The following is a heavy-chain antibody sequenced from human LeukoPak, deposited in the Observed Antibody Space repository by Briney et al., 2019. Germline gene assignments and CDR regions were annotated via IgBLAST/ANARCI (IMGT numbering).Heavy chain of an antibody. CDR2: INAYNGNI. J-gene: IGHJ4*02. CDR1: GYTFTSYG. V-gene: IGHV1-18*01. Sequence: ASVKVSCKASGYTFTSYGISWVRQAPGQGLEWMGWINAYNGNIYYAQNLQGRVTMTTDTSTSTAYMDLRSLRSDDTAVYYCARRSGSTGTTIDYWGQGTLVTVSS. D-gene: IGHD1-1*01. CDR3: ARRSGSTGTTIDY.